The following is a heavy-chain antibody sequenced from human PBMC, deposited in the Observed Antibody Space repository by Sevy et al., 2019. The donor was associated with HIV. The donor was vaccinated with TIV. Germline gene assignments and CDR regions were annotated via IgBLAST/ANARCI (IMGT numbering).Heavy chain of an antibody. CDR3: ASAHQVPQRQHYYYFGMDV. CDR2: INTDTGNT. J-gene: IGHJ6*02. Sequence: ASVKVSCKTSGFVFRNYGISWVRQAPGQGLEWMGWINTDTGNTDYAQKVQGRVSMTRDTSTSTVYMELRNLRFDDTAVYYCASAHQVPQRQHYYYFGMDVWGQGTTVTVSS. CDR1: GFVFRNYG. V-gene: IGHV1-18*01. D-gene: IGHD2-2*01.